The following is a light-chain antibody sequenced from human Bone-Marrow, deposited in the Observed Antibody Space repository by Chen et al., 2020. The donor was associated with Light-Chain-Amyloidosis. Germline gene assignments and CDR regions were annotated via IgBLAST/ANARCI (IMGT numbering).Light chain of an antibody. CDR3: SSFTRSGPLGV. J-gene: IGLJ2*01. CDR1: SSDVGGYDY. V-gene: IGLV2-14*03. Sequence: QSALTQPASGSGSPGQSITISCTGTSSDVGGYDYVSWYQQHPGKAPKLIIYDVSDRPSGVSDRFSGSKSGHTASLTISGIQAEDEAAYYCSSFTRSGPLGVFGGGTKLTVL. CDR2: DVS.